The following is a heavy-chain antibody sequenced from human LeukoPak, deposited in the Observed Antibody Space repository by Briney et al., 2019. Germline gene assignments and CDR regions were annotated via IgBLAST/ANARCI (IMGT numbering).Heavy chain of an antibody. Sequence: SETLSLTCAVYGGSFSGYDWSWIRQPPGKGLEWIGEINQSGSTNCDPSLKSRVTISVDTSKNQFSLKVSSVTAADTAVYYCASLTTADAFDIWGQGTMVTVSS. V-gene: IGHV4-34*01. CDR2: INQSGST. CDR3: ASLTTADAFDI. CDR1: GGSFSGYD. J-gene: IGHJ3*02. D-gene: IGHD3-22*01.